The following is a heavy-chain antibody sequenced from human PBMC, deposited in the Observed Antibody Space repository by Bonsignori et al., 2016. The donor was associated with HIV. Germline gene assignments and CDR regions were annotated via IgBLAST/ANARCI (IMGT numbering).Heavy chain of an antibody. CDR3: ARVHGSSGRLDY. D-gene: IGHD2-15*01. J-gene: IGHJ4*02. Sequence: WIRQPPGKGLEWVAVISYDGNNKYYADSVKGRFTISRDNSKNTLYLQMNSLRTEDTAVYYCARVHGSSGRLDYWGQGTLVTVSS. V-gene: IGHV3-30-3*01. CDR2: ISYDGNNK.